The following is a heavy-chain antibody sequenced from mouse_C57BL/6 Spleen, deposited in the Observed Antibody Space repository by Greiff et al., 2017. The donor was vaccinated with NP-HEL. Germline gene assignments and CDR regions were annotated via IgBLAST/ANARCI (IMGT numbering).Heavy chain of an antibody. CDR3: ARGGVTTVVDYYAMDY. J-gene: IGHJ4*01. CDR2: IYPGDGDT. V-gene: IGHV1-80*01. D-gene: IGHD1-1*01. Sequence: VQLQQSGAELVKPGASVKISCKASGYAFSSYWMNWVKQRPGKGLEWIGQIYPGDGDTNYNGKFKGKATLTADKSSSTAYMQLSSLTSEDSAVYFGARGGVTTVVDYYAMDYWGQGTSVTVSS. CDR1: GYAFSSYW.